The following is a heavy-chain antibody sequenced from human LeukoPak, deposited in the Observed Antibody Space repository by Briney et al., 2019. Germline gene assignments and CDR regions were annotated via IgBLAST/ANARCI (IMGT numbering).Heavy chain of an antibody. Sequence: GASVKVSCKTSGFTFTTHDINWVRQATGKGLEWMGWMNPGSGDTGYEPRFQGRVTMTRDTSINTAYMELSSLRSEDTAVYYCARGHDYGDYVGYFDYWGQGTLVTVSS. CDR3: ARGHDYGDYVGYFDY. CDR1: GFTFTTHD. CDR2: MNPGSGDT. V-gene: IGHV1-8*01. D-gene: IGHD4-17*01. J-gene: IGHJ4*02.